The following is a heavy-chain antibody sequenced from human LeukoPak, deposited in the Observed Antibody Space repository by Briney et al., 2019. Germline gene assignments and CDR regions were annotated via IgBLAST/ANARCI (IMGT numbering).Heavy chain of an antibody. CDR1: SGSISSGSYY. D-gene: IGHD4-17*01. J-gene: IGHJ4*02. V-gene: IGHV4-61*02. CDR2: IYTSGST. Sequence: SQTLSLTCILSSGSISSGSYYCNWIRQPAGKGLEWIGRIYTSGSTNYNPSLTTRVTISVDTSKNQFSLKLSSVTAADTAVYYCARRYPYGEYFDYWGQGTLVTVSS. CDR3: ARRYPYGEYFDY.